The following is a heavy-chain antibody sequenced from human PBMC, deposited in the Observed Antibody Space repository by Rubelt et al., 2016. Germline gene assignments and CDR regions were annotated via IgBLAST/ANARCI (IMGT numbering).Heavy chain of an antibody. D-gene: IGHD3-10*01. J-gene: IGHJ4*02. CDR3: ASGVYGSGTYGYHY. V-gene: IGHV4-39*07. Sequence: QVQLQESGPGLVKPSETLSLTCTVSGGFISSDSYYWGWIRQSPGKGLEWIGSMYYRGTTYYNPSLKSRVTISLDTSKNHFSLKLSSVTAADTAVYYCASGVYGSGTYGYHYWGQGTLVTVSS. CDR2: MYYRGTT. CDR1: GGFISSDSYY.